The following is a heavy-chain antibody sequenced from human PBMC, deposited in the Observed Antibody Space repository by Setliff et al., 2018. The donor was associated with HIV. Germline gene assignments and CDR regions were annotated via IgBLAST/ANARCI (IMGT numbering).Heavy chain of an antibody. CDR1: GGSISTYY. CDR3: ARGSDTTGCSRYYYYMDV. V-gene: IGHV4-4*07. Sequence: PSETLSLTCTVSGGSISTYYWTWIRQPAGKGLEWIGRIYTRGSTTYNPSLKSLVTMSVDTSKNQFSLKLSSVTAADTAMYYCARGSDTTGCSRYYYYMDVCGKGTTVTVSS. D-gene: IGHD6-19*01. CDR2: IYTRGST. J-gene: IGHJ6*03.